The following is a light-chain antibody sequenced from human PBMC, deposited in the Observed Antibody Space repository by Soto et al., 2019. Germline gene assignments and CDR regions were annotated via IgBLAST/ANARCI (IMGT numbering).Light chain of an antibody. CDR2: EVN. CDR3: AAWDDSLNGWV. Sequence: QSALTQPPSASGSLGQSVTISCTGTSSDVGGYNYVSWYQQHPGKAPKVMIYEVNKRPSGVPDRFSGSKSGTSASLAISGLQSEDEADYYCAAWDDSLNGWVFGGGTKLTVL. CDR1: SSDVGGYNY. V-gene: IGLV2-8*01. J-gene: IGLJ3*02.